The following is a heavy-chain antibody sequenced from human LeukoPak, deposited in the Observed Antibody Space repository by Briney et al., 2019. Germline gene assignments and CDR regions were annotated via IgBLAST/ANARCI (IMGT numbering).Heavy chain of an antibody. V-gene: IGHV3-11*01. CDR1: SFTFGDFY. CDR3: ARPGVLRFLEKLSHSYYMDV. J-gene: IGHJ6*03. CDR2: INSDGTTT. D-gene: IGHD3-3*01. Sequence: GGSLRLSCVGSSFTFGDFYMSWIRQAPGKGLEWVSYINSDGTTTYYANSVRGRFTISRDNAKNSLYLRMDSLRVEDTAVYYCARPGVLRFLEKLSHSYYMDVWGNGTSVVVSS.